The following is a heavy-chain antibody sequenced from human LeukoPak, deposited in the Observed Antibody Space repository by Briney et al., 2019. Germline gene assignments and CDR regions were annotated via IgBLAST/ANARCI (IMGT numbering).Heavy chain of an antibody. V-gene: IGHV3-9*03. CDR2: ISWNSGGI. J-gene: IGHJ4*02. D-gene: IGHD6-19*01. Sequence: GRSLRLSYAASGFTFDDYAMHWVRQAPGKGLEWVSGISWNSGGIGYADSVKGRFTISRDNAKNSLYLQMNSLRAEDMALYYCAAAVAGYFDYWGQGTLVTVSS. CDR3: AAAVAGYFDY. CDR1: GFTFDDYA.